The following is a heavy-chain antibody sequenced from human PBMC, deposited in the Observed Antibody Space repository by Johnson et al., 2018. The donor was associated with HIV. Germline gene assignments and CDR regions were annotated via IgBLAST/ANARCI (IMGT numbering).Heavy chain of an antibody. CDR1: GFTFSSYG. V-gene: IGHV3-30*02. CDR2: IRYDGGNK. Sequence: VQLLESGGGVVQPGGSLRLSCAASGFTFSSYGMHWVRQAPGKGLEWVAFIRYDGGNKYYADSVKGRFTISRDNSKNTLCLQMNSLRAEDTAVYYCARGVVGVLSNAFDIWGQGTMVTVSS. J-gene: IGHJ3*02. D-gene: IGHD1-26*01. CDR3: ARGVVGVLSNAFDI.